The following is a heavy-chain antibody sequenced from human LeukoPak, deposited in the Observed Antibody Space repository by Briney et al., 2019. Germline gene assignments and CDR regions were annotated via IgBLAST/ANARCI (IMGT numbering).Heavy chain of an antibody. Sequence: PGGSLRLSCAASGFTFNTYGMHWFRQAPGKGLEWVTFIRFDGSNKDYADSVKGRFTISRDNSKNTLYLQMHSLRPEDTAMYYCAKEIGDPGATHDYWGQGTQVTVSS. V-gene: IGHV3-30*02. CDR3: AKEIGDPGATHDY. D-gene: IGHD4-17*01. CDR1: GFTFNTYG. CDR2: IRFDGSNK. J-gene: IGHJ4*02.